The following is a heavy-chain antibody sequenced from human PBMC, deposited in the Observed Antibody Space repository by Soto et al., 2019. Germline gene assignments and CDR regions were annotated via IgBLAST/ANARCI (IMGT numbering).Heavy chain of an antibody. Sequence: EVQLVESGGGLVQPGGSLRLSCAASGFTFSSYXXNXXXXXXXXXLEWVSYISSSSSTIYYADSVKGRFTISRDNAKXXXXXXXXXXXXXXXXXXXXASEXXXXXWFDPWGQGTLVTVSS. CDR1: GFTFSSYX. J-gene: IGHJ5*02. V-gene: IGHV3-48*01. CDR2: ISSSSSTI. CDR3: ASEXXXXXWFDP.